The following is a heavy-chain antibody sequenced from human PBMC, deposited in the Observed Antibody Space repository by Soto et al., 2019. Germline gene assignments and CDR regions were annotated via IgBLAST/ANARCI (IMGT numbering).Heavy chain of an antibody. Sequence: GGSLRLSCAASGFTFSSYAMSWVRQAPGKGLEWVSAISGSGGSTYYADSVKGRFTISRDNSKNTLYLQMNSLRAEDTAVYYCATPEALRVTQQRGRDNFDYWGQGTLVTVSS. J-gene: IGHJ4*02. V-gene: IGHV3-23*01. CDR2: ISGSGGST. CDR1: GFTFSSYA. CDR3: ATPEALRVTQQRGRDNFDY. D-gene: IGHD3-10*01.